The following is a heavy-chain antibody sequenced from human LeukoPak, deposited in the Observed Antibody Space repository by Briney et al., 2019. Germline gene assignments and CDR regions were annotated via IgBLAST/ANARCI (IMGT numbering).Heavy chain of an antibody. D-gene: IGHD6-13*01. CDR1: GFTFSSYG. CDR2: IWYDGSNK. CDR3: AKGAAAAGTTPDY. Sequence: GRSLRLSCAASGFTFSSYGMHWVRQAPGEGLEWVAVIWYDGSNKYYADSVKGRFTISRDNSKNTLYLQMNSLRAEDTAVYYCAKGAAAAGTTPDYWGQGTLVTVSS. V-gene: IGHV3-33*06. J-gene: IGHJ4*02.